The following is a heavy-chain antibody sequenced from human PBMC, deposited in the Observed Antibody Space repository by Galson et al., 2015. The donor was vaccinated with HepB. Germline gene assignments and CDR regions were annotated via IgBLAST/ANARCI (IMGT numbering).Heavy chain of an antibody. CDR1: GGSISSSNW. D-gene: IGHD2-2*01. Sequence: LSLTCAASGGSISSSNWWSRVRQPPGKGLEWIGEIYHSGNTKYTPSLKSRVTISVDKSKNQFSLKLTSVTAADTAVYYCARGDCSGTRCYRYYYYYIDAWGKGTTVTVSS. CDR3: ARGDCSGTRCYRYYYYYIDA. V-gene: IGHV4-4*02. CDR2: IYHSGNT. J-gene: IGHJ6*03.